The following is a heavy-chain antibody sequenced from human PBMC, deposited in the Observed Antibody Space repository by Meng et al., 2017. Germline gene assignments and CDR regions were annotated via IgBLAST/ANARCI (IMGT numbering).Heavy chain of an antibody. CDR1: GYPFASYG. D-gene: IGHD6-19*01. J-gene: IGHJ4*02. CDR3: ARGGIAVAIDY. V-gene: IGHV1-18*01. CDR2: ISAYNGNT. Sequence: VPAGGEVNETWALVTVHFKDMGYPFASYGLSWVGQAPGQGLEWMGWISAYNGNTNYAQKLQGRVTMTTDTSTSTAYMELRSLRSDDTAVYYCARGGIAVAIDYWGQGTLVTVSS.